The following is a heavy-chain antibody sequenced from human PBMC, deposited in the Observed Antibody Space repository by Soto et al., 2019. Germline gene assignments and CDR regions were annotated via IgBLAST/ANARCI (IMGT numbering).Heavy chain of an antibody. CDR3: AREEVGYDSRGQFDY. CDR1: GFTFSNYG. V-gene: IGHV3-33*01. CDR2: LWSDGRNK. D-gene: IGHD3-22*01. J-gene: IGHJ4*02. Sequence: QVQLVESGGGVVQPGRSLRLSCAASGFTFSNYGMHWVRQAPGKGLKWVAVLWSDGRNKYYADSVKGRFTISRDNSKNILYLQMNSLRAEDTAVYYCAREEVGYDSRGQFDYWGQGTLVTVSS.